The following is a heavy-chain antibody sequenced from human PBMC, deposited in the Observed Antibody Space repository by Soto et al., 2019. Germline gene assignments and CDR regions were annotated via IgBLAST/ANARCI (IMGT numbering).Heavy chain of an antibody. J-gene: IGHJ4*02. CDR2: IIPIFGTA. CDR3: AARHFWSGPWTARRLDY. CDR1: GGTFSSYS. V-gene: IGHV1-69*13. Sequence: SVKVSCKASGGTFSSYSISWVRQAPGQGLEWMGGIIPIFGTANYAQKFQGRVTITADESTSTAYMELSSLRSEDTAVYYCAARHFWSGPWTARRLDYWGQGTLVTVS. D-gene: IGHD3-3*02.